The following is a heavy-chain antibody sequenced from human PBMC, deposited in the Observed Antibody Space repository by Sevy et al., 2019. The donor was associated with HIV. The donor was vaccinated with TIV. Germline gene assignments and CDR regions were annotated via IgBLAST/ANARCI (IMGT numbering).Heavy chain of an antibody. V-gene: IGHV3-23*01. CDR1: GFTFSSYA. Sequence: GGSLRLSCAASGFTFSSYAMNWVRQAPGKGLEWVSGISGSGGSGDKTNYADSVEGLFNISSDDSKNSLYLKLNSLRAEDTAIYYCARKYDSSGYFDYWGQGTLVTVS. J-gene: IGHJ4*02. D-gene: IGHD3-22*01. CDR2: ISGSGGSGDKT. CDR3: ARKYDSSGYFDY.